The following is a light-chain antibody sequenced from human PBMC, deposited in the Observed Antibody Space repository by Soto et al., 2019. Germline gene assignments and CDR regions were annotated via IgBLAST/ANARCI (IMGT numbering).Light chain of an antibody. J-gene: IGKJ4*01. Sequence: EVVMTQAPATLYVSPGEGVTLSSRAGQGIGDTSSCYQHKPGQTPKLLIYGTSTRATGVPAIFSGSRSVPEFPLTINILQSEDFAIYYWQPYNNWPHTFGGGTKVESK. CDR3: QPYNNWPHT. CDR1: QGIGDT. V-gene: IGKV3-15*01. CDR2: GTS.